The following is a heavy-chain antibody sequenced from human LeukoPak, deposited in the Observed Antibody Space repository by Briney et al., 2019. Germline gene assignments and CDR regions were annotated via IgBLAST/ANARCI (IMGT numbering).Heavy chain of an antibody. Sequence: PSETLSLTCTVSGGSISSSSYYWGWIRQPPGKGLEWIGSIYYSGSTYCNPSLKSRVTISVDTSKNQFSLKLSSVTAADTAVYYCARRLGEFDYWGQGTLVTVSS. D-gene: IGHD1-26*01. J-gene: IGHJ4*02. CDR3: ARRLGEFDY. CDR1: GGSISSSSYY. V-gene: IGHV4-39*01. CDR2: IYYSGST.